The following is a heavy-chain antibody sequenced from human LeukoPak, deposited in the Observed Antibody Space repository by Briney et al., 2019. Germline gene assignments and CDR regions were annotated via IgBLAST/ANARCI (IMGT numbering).Heavy chain of an antibody. D-gene: IGHD3-10*01. V-gene: IGHV1-69*13. Sequence: ASVKVSCKASGYTFTGYYMHWVRQAPGQGLEWMGGIIPIFGTANYAQKFQGRVTITADESTSTAYMELSSLRSEDTAVYYCARSSARWYYYGSGSYGPYGMDVWGQGTTVTVSS. CDR1: GYTFTGYY. J-gene: IGHJ6*02. CDR3: ARSSARWYYYGSGSYGPYGMDV. CDR2: IIPIFGTA.